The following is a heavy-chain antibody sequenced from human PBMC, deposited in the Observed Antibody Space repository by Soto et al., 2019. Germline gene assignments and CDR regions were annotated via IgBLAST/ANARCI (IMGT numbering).Heavy chain of an antibody. D-gene: IGHD3-22*01. J-gene: IGHJ3*02. CDR2: IIPIFGTA. V-gene: IGHV1-69*13. CDR1: GGTFSSYA. Sequence: SVKVSCKASGGTFSSYAISWVRQAPGQGLEWMGGIIPIFGTANYAQKFQGRVTITADESTSTAYMELSSLRSEDTAVYYCAAAGITMIVVPWAAFDIWGQGTMVTVSS. CDR3: AAAGITMIVVPWAAFDI.